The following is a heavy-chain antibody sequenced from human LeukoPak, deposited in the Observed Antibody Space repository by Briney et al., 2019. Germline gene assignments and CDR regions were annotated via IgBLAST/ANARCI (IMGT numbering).Heavy chain of an antibody. Sequence: ASVTVSCKASGYTFINYGISWVRQAPGQGLEWMGWISANSGNTKFAQKVQGRITMTTDTSTSTAYMELRSLRSDDTAVYYCARAGYYYDSSGYYHDAFDIWGQGTMVTVSS. CDR1: GYTFINYG. J-gene: IGHJ3*02. CDR3: ARAGYYYDSSGYYHDAFDI. CDR2: ISANSGNT. D-gene: IGHD3-22*01. V-gene: IGHV1-18*01.